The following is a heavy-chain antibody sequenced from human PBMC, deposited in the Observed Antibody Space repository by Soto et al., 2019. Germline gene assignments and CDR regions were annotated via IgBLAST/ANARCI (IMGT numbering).Heavy chain of an antibody. D-gene: IGHD2-15*01. CDR2: IYHSGST. Sequence: SETLFLTCAVSGGSISSSNWWSWVRQPPGKGLEWIGEIYHSGSTNYNPSLKSRVTISVDKSKNQFSLKLSSVTAADTAVYYCARDCSGGSCYSRGAFDYWGQGTLVTVSS. J-gene: IGHJ4*02. V-gene: IGHV4-4*02. CDR1: GGSISSSNW. CDR3: ARDCSGGSCYSRGAFDY.